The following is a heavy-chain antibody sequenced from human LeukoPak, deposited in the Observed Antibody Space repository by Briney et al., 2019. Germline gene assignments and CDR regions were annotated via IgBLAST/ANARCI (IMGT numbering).Heavy chain of an antibody. D-gene: IGHD3-22*01. J-gene: IGHJ4*02. CDR3: ASGYYYDSSGYFDY. CDR2: ISGSGSDT. CDR1: GFVFSDYY. V-gene: IGHV3-11*06. Sequence: GGSLRFSCAASGFVFSDYYMTWIRQAPGKGLEWLSYISGSGSDTNYADSVKGRFTTSRDNAKNSLYLQMNSLRAEDTAVYYCASGYYYDSSGYFDYWGQGTLVTVSS.